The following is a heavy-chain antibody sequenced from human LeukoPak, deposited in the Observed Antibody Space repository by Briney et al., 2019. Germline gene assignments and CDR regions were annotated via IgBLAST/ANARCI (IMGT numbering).Heavy chain of an antibody. J-gene: IGHJ4*02. CDR2: ISGSGASR. D-gene: IGHD6-19*01. CDR3: ATDLYTSGLGFDY. CDR1: GVTFSSYA. V-gene: IGHV3-23*01. Sequence: GGSLRLSCAASGVTFSSYAMRGGRQARGKGVGWGSVISGSGASRYYADSVKGRFTISTDNSKNTLYLQMTSLRAEDTAVYYCATDLYTSGLGFDYWGQGTLVTVSS.